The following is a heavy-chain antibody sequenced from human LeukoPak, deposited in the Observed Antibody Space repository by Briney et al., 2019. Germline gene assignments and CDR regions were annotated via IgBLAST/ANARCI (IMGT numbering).Heavy chain of an antibody. CDR3: ARSAYCSSTSCYRFDY. V-gene: IGHV3-73*01. CDR1: GYTFSGSA. Sequence: GGSLRLSCAASGYTFSGSALHWVRQASGKGLEWVGRIRTKANSYATAYAASVKGRFTISRDDSKNTAYLQMNSLKSEDTAVYYCARSAYCSSTSCYRFDYWGQGTLVTVSS. J-gene: IGHJ4*02. CDR2: IRTKANSYAT. D-gene: IGHD2-2*01.